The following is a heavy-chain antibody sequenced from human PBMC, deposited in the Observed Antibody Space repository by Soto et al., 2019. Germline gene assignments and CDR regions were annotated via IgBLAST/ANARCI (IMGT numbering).Heavy chain of an antibody. V-gene: IGHV3-21*01. Sequence: GGSLRLSCAASGFTFSSYSMNWVRQAPGKGLEWVSSISSSSSYIYYADSVKGRFTISRDNAKNSLYLQMNSLRGDDTAVYFCATDPVAVTGSFIDSWGQGTLVTVSS. J-gene: IGHJ4*02. CDR1: GFTFSSYS. CDR3: ATDPVAVTGSFIDS. CDR2: ISSSSSYI. D-gene: IGHD2-21*02.